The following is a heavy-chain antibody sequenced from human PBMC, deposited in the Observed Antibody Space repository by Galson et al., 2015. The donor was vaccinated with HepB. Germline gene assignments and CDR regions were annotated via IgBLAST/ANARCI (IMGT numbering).Heavy chain of an antibody. Sequence: SLRLSCAASGFTFSSHVVSWVRQAPGKGLEWVSAISSSGSAYYADSVKGRFTISRDNSKNTLYLQMNSLRAEDTAVYYCAKSGPYRGSYYYFDYWGQGALVTVSS. D-gene: IGHD1-26*01. CDR3: AKSGPYRGSYYYFDY. J-gene: IGHJ4*02. CDR1: GFTFSSHV. CDR2: ISSSGSA. V-gene: IGHV3-23*05.